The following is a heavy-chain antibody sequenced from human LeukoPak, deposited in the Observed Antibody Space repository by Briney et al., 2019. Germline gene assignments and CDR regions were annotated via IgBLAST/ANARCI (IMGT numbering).Heavy chain of an antibody. D-gene: IGHD3-10*01. CDR1: GFTFSSYW. J-gene: IGHJ3*02. Sequence: GGSLRLSCAASGFTFSSYWMSWVRQAPGKGLEWVANIKQDGSEKYYVDSVKGRFTISRDNAKNSLYLQMNSLRAEDTAVYYCARGASDLRRATMVRGVIMIHDAFDIWGQGTMVTVSS. V-gene: IGHV3-7*01. CDR2: IKQDGSEK. CDR3: ARGASDLRRATMVRGVIMIHDAFDI.